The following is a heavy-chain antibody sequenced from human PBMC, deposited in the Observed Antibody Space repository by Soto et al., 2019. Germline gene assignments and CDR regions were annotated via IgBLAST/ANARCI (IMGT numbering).Heavy chain of an antibody. CDR3: ARDTVTRFDY. V-gene: IGHV3-30-3*01. D-gene: IGHD4-17*01. J-gene: IGHJ4*02. Sequence: GALRLSCAASVVTFSSSAMHWVRQAPGKGLEWVAVISYDGSNKYYADSVKGRFTISRDNSKNTLYLQMNSLRAEDTAVYYCARDTVTRFDYWGQGTLVTVSS. CDR1: VVTFSSSA. CDR2: ISYDGSNK.